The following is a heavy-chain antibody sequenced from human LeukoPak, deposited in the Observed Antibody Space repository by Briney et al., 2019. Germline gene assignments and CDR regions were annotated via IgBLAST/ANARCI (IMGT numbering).Heavy chain of an antibody. CDR1: GFTFSTHS. CDR2: ISGTGSTL. Sequence: GESLRLSCAAFGFTFSTHSMHWVRQAPGKGLEWISYISGTGSTLYYADSVTDRFTISRDNTKNSLYLQMNSLRAEDTAVYYCARGIAVAGRTFDYWGQGTLVTVSS. CDR3: ARGIAVAGRTFDY. V-gene: IGHV3-48*01. D-gene: IGHD6-19*01. J-gene: IGHJ4*02.